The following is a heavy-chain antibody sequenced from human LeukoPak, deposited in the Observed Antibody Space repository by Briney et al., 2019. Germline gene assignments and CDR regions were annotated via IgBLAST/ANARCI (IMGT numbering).Heavy chain of an antibody. CDR3: ARRKYCGGGSCFAFDY. V-gene: IGHV4-34*01. D-gene: IGHD2-15*01. Sequence: PSETLSLTCAVYGGSFSGYYWSWIRQPPGKGLEWIGEINHSGSTNYNPSLKSRVTISVDTSKNQFSLKLSSVTAADTAVYYCARRKYCGGGSCFAFDYWGQGTLVTVSS. CDR2: INHSGST. CDR1: GGSFSGYY. J-gene: IGHJ4*02.